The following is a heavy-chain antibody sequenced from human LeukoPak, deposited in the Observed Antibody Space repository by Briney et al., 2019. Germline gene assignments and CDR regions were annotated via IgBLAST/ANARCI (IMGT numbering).Heavy chain of an antibody. Sequence: GGSLRLSCAASGFTFSSYWMSWVRQAPGKGLEWVANIKQDGSEKYYVDSVKGRFTISRDNAKNSLYLQMNSLRAEDTAVYCCARDAYYDSSGYTKNFDYWGQGTLVTVSS. CDR3: ARDAYYDSSGYTKNFDY. CDR2: IKQDGSEK. V-gene: IGHV3-7*01. CDR1: GFTFSSYW. J-gene: IGHJ4*02. D-gene: IGHD3-22*01.